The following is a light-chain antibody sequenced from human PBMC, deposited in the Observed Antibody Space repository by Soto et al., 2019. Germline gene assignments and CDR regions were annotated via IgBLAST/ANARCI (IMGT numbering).Light chain of an antibody. V-gene: IGKV3-20*01. CDR1: ETVTGKY. J-gene: IGKJ1*01. Sequence: EIVLTQSPGTLSLSPGDRATLSCRAGETVTGKYLAWYQQKAGQAPRLLIFAASNRATGIPDRFSGSGSGTDFTLTISRLEPEDFAVYFCQQYSSPPQTFGQGTKVDIK. CDR3: QQYSSPPQT. CDR2: AAS.